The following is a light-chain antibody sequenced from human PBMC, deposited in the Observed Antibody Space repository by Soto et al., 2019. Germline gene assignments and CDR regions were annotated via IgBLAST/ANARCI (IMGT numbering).Light chain of an antibody. CDR3: QKSTSAPLT. CDR1: QGISNY. CDR2: SAS. J-gene: IGKJ3*01. Sequence: DIQMTQSPSSLSASVGDRVTITCWASQGISNYLAWYQQKPGEAPKLLIYSASTLKSGVPSRFSGSGSGTEFTLTISSLQPEDVATYYCQKSTSAPLTFGPGTTVDIK. V-gene: IGKV1-27*01.